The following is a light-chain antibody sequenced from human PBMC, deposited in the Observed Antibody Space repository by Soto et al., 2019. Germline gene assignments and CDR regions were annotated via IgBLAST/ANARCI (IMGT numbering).Light chain of an antibody. J-gene: IGLJ3*02. Sequence: SYELTQPPSVSVAPGKTARITCGGNNIGSKSVYWYQQKPGQAPVLVIYYDSDRPSGIPERFSGSNSGNTATLTISRVEAGDEADYYCQVWDSSSAHPVFGGGTKLTVL. V-gene: IGLV3-21*04. CDR3: QVWDSSSAHPV. CDR2: YDS. CDR1: NIGSKS.